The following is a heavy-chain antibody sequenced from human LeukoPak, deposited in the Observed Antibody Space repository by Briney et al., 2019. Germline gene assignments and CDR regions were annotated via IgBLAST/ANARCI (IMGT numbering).Heavy chain of an antibody. CDR1: GDSINSYF. D-gene: IGHD2-21*02. Sequence: SETLSLTCTVSGDSINSYFWTWIRQPPGKGLEWLGYIYCRGTTAYNPSLESRLTMSTDTSKNQFSLTLRSVTTADTAVYFCARVTRTHDAFDVWGQPIMVTVSS. V-gene: IGHV4-59*01. J-gene: IGHJ3*01. CDR3: ARVTRTHDAFDV. CDR2: IYCRGTT.